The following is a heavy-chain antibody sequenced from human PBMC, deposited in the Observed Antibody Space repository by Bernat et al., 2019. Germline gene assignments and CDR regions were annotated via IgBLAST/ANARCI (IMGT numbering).Heavy chain of an antibody. CDR1: GFTFSSYE. Sequence: EVQLVESGGGLVQPGGSLRLSCAASGFTFSSYEMNWVRQAPGKGLEWVSYISSSGSTIYYADSVKGRFTISRDNAKNSLYLQMNSLRAEDTAVYYCAKADTYYDYVWGSYPLPLFDYWGQGTLVTVSS. J-gene: IGHJ4*02. CDR3: AKADTYYDYVWGSYPLPLFDY. D-gene: IGHD3-16*02. CDR2: ISSSGSTI. V-gene: IGHV3-48*03.